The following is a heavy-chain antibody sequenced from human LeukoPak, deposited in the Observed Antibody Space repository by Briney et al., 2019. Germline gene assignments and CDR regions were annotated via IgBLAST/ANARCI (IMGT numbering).Heavy chain of an antibody. D-gene: IGHD6-19*01. V-gene: IGHV1-24*01. J-gene: IGHJ6*02. CDR2: FDPEDGET. CDR1: GYTLTELS. CDR3: ATTPPYSAGTRYCYYGMGV. Sequence: ASVKVSCKVSGYTLTELSMHWVRQAPGKGLEWMGGFDPEDGETIYAQKFQGRVTMTEDTSTDTAYMELSSLRSEDTAVYYCATTPPYSAGTRYCYYGMGVWGQGTTVTVSS.